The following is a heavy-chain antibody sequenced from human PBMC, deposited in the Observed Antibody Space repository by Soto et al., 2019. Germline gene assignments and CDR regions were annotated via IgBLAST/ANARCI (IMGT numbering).Heavy chain of an antibody. J-gene: IGHJ6*03. D-gene: IGHD3-9*01. V-gene: IGHV3-23*01. CDR2: ISGGGGRT. CDR1: GFTFSSYA. Sequence: PGGSLSLSCAASGFTFSSYAMSWVRQAPGKGLEWGSAISGGGGRTYYADSVKGRFTISRDNAKNTLYLQMNSLGAEDTAVYYCARVARDYDILTGYYKNYMDVWGKGTTVTVSS. CDR3: ARVARDYDILTGYYKNYMDV.